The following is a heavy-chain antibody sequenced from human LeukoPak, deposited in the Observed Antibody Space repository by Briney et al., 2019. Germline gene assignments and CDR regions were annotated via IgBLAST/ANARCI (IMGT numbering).Heavy chain of an antibody. J-gene: IGHJ4*02. CDR1: GFTFSSYG. D-gene: IGHD3-22*01. CDR2: ISYDGSNE. Sequence: GGSLRHSCAASGFTFSSYGMHWVRQAPGKGLEWVAVISYDGSNEYYADSVKGRFTISRDNSKNTLYLQMNSLRAEDTAVYYCAQDNYYDSSYWGQGTLVTVSS. CDR3: AQDNYYDSSY. V-gene: IGHV3-30*18.